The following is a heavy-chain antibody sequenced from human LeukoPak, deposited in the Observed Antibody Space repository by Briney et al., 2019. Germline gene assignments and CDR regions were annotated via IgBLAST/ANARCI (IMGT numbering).Heavy chain of an antibody. Sequence: PGGSLRLSCVASGFTFSRYAMNWARQTPGKRLEWISLIGTDEARTHYADSVKGRFIISRDNSKNTLFLQMYSVRTEDTAVYYCAKDLDSTDLYDNADWGQGTLVTVSS. CDR2: IGTDEART. CDR1: GFTFSRYA. CDR3: AKDLDSTDLYDNAD. V-gene: IGHV3-23*01. J-gene: IGHJ1*01. D-gene: IGHD2/OR15-2a*01.